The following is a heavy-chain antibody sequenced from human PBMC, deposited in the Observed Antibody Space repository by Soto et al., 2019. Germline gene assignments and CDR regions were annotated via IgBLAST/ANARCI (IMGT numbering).Heavy chain of an antibody. V-gene: IGHV4-30-4*01. CDR3: ASSSLYGMDV. J-gene: IGHJ6*02. CDR2: INYSGTS. Sequence: PSETLSLTCTVSGGSIRSGDYYWSWIRQPPGKGLEWIGYINYSGTSHFNPSLKSRVTISLDASMNQFSLKVGSVTAADTAVYYCASSSLYGMDVWGQGTTVTVSS. CDR1: GGSIRSGDYY.